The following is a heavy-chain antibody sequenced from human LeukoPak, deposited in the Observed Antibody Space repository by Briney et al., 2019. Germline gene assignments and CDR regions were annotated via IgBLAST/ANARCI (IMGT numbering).Heavy chain of an antibody. Sequence: GGSLRLSCAASGFTFSDYYMSWIRQAPGKGLEWVSYISSSGSTIYYADSVKGRFTISRDNAKNSLYLQMNSLRAEDTAVYYCARDAIVVVSTTSGAGGSYYYYGMDVWGQGTTVTVSS. CDR2: ISSSGSTI. J-gene: IGHJ6*02. CDR1: GFTFSDYY. D-gene: IGHD3-22*01. V-gene: IGHV3-11*04. CDR3: ARDAIVVVSTTSGAGGSYYYYGMDV.